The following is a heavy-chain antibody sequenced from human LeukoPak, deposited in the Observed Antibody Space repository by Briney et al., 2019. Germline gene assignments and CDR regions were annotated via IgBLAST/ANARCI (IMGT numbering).Heavy chain of an antibody. J-gene: IGHJ4*02. CDR1: GFTFSNYA. D-gene: IGHD6-13*01. CDR2: ISPTGGDT. V-gene: IGHV3-23*01. CDR3: AKATAAGGGHFDF. Sequence: PGGSLRLSCAASGFTFSNYAMSWVRQAPGKGLAWLSLISPTGGDTYYADSVKGRFTISRDNSKNTLYLQMSSLSAEDTAAYYCAKATAAGGGHFDFWGQGTLVTVSS.